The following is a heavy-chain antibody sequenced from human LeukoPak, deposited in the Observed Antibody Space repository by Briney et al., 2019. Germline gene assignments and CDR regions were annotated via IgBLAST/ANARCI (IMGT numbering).Heavy chain of an antibody. D-gene: IGHD3-22*01. CDR2: IDGGGDAT. Sequence: GGSLRLSCAASGFTFSSYAMSWVRQAPGKGLEWLSAIDGGGDATKYADSVKGRFTISRDNSKNTLYLQMNSLRAEDTAVYYCARGYYYDSSGYYYDAFDIWGQGTMVTVSS. V-gene: IGHV3-23*01. CDR1: GFTFSSYA. CDR3: ARGYYYDSSGYYYDAFDI. J-gene: IGHJ3*02.